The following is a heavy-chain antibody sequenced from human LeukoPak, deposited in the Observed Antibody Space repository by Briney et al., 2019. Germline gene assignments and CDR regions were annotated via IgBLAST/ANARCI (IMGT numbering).Heavy chain of an antibody. J-gene: IGHJ4*02. D-gene: IGHD5-12*01. V-gene: IGHV4-39*01. CDR2: IYYSGST. CDR3: ARHGKFGNSGFSPDYYFDY. Sequence: SETLSLTCTVSGGSISSSSYYWGWIRQPPGKGLEWIGSIYYSGSTYYNPSLKSRVTISVDTSKNQFSLKLSSVTAADTAVYYCARHGKFGNSGFSPDYYFDYWGQGTLVTVSS. CDR1: GGSISSSSYY.